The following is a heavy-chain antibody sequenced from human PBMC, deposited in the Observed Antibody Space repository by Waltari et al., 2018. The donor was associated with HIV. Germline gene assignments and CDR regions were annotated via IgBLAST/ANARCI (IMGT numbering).Heavy chain of an antibody. Sequence: QVQLQQSGPGLVRPSQTLSLTCAISGDNLSNDRAAWNWIRQYPSRGLEWLGRTYYRTKWFNEYAGSASGRININPDTSKNQFSLLLNSVTPDDTAVSFCVRYGPHDGYIGYFDYWGQGSLVTVSS. CDR2: TYYRTKWFN. V-gene: IGHV6-1*01. J-gene: IGHJ4*02. D-gene: IGHD2-21*01. CDR3: VRYGPHDGYIGYFDY. CDR1: GDNLSNDRAA.